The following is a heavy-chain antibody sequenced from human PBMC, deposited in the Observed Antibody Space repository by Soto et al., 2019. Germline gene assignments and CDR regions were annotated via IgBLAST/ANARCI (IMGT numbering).Heavy chain of an antibody. D-gene: IGHD5-18*01. CDR3: ARSFDTAMANEYFQH. CDR2: IYYSGST. J-gene: IGHJ1*01. V-gene: IGHV4-39*01. Sequence: SETLSLTCTVSVGSISSSSYYWGWIRQPPGKGLEWIGSIYYSGSTYYNPSLKSRVTISVDTSKNQFSLKLSSVTAADTAVYYCARSFDTAMANEYFQHWGQGTLVTVSS. CDR1: VGSISSSSYY.